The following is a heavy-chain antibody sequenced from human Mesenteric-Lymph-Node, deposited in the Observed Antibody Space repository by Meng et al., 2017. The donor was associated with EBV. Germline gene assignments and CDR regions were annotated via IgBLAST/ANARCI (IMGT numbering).Heavy chain of an antibody. V-gene: IGHV1-8*01. Sequence: QVQLVQSGAEVKKPGASVKVSCKASEYTFTSYDINWLRQATGQGLEWMGWMNPNSGNAGYAQKFQGRVTMTKNTSINTAYMELSSLTSADTAVYYCARGTVAGTHLDYWAQGTLVTVSS. J-gene: IGHJ4*02. D-gene: IGHD6-19*01. CDR1: EYTFTSYD. CDR2: MNPNSGNA. CDR3: ARGTVAGTHLDY.